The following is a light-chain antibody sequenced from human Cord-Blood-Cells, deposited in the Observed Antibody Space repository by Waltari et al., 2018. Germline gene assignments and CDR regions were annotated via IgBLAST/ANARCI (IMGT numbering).Light chain of an antibody. J-gene: IGKJ2*01. CDR3: QQYFRTPYT. CDR2: WAS. V-gene: IGKV4-1*01. CDR1: LSVVYSSNNKNY. Sequence: DIAMTQSPASPAVGRGERGTSDCMSWLSVVYSSNNKNYLAWYQQKPGQIPKLLIHWASTRECGVPDRFSGSGSGTDFTLTISSLQAGDVAVYYCQQYFRTPYTFGQGTKLEIK.